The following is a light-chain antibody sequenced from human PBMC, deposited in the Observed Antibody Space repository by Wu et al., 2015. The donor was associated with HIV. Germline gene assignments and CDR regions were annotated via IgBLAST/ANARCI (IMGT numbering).Light chain of an antibody. Sequence: VMTQSPATLSVSPGERATLSCRTSQSVSNSLAWYQHKPGQGPRLLIYGSFTRASGTPARFSGSGSGTEFTLTISDIQSEDFAVYYCQHYHNWPPWTFGQGTKVEI. V-gene: IGKV3-15*01. CDR3: QHYHNWPPWT. CDR1: QSVSNS. J-gene: IGKJ1*01. CDR2: GSF.